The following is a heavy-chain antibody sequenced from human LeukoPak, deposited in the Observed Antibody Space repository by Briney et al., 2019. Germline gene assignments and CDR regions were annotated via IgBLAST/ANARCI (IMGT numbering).Heavy chain of an antibody. CDR1: GYTLTELS. J-gene: IGHJ4*02. D-gene: IGHD3-9*01. CDR3: ATDLAGYSRNFDY. Sequence: GASVKVSCKVSGYTLTELSMHWVRQAPGKGLEWMGGFDPEDGETIYAQKFQGRVTMTEDTSTDAAYMELSSLRSEDTAVYYCATDLAGYSRNFDYWGQGTLVTVSS. CDR2: FDPEDGET. V-gene: IGHV1-24*01.